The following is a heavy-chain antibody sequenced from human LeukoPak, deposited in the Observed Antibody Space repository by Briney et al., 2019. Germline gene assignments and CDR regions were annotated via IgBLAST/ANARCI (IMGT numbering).Heavy chain of an antibody. CDR1: GYTFTSYG. CDR3: ARVDPTTVTTTPLGS. V-gene: IGHV1-18*01. CDR2: ISAYNCNT. D-gene: IGHD4-17*01. Sequence: ASVKVSCKASGYTFTSYGISWVRQAPGQGLEWMGWISAYNCNTNYAQKLQGRVTMTTDTSTSTAYMGLRSLRSDDTAVYYCARVDPTTVTTTPLGSWGQGTLVTVSS. J-gene: IGHJ4*02.